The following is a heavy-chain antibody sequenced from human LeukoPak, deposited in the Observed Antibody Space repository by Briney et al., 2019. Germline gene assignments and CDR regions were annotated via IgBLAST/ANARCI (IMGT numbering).Heavy chain of an antibody. V-gene: IGHV3-48*03. D-gene: IGHD4-17*01. CDR1: GFTFSSYE. CDR2: ISSSGSTI. J-gene: IGHJ4*02. Sequence: PGGSLRLSCAASGFTFSSYEMNWVRQAPGKGLEWVSYISSSGSTIYYADSVKGRFTISRDNAKNSLYLQMNSLRAEDTAVYYCVRDNDYGDYLVYWGQGTLVTVSS. CDR3: VRDNDYGDYLVY.